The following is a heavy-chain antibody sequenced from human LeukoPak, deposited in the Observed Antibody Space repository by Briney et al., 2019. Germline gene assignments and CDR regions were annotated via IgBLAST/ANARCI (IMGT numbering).Heavy chain of an antibody. V-gene: IGHV1-46*01. Sequence: ASVKVSCKASGYTFTSYYMHWVRQAPGQGLEWMGIINPSGGSTSYAQKFQGRVTMTRDTSTSTVYMELSSLRSEDTAVYYCARDGPRYCSGGSCSGSYYFDYWGQGTLVTVSS. J-gene: IGHJ4*02. D-gene: IGHD2-15*01. CDR1: GYTFTSYY. CDR2: INPSGGST. CDR3: ARDGPRYCSGGSCSGSYYFDY.